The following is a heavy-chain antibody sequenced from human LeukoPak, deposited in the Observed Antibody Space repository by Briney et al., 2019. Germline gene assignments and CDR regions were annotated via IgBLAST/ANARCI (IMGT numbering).Heavy chain of an antibody. CDR3: AKDKRELYAFDI. J-gene: IGHJ3*02. Sequence: PGRSLRLSCAASGFTFSSYGMHWVRQAPGKGLEWVAVISYHGSNKFYGDSVKGRFTISRDNSKNTLYLQMNSLRAEDTAVYYCAKDKRELYAFDIWGQGTMVTVSS. D-gene: IGHD3-10*01. CDR2: ISYHGSNK. V-gene: IGHV3-30*18. CDR1: GFTFSSYG.